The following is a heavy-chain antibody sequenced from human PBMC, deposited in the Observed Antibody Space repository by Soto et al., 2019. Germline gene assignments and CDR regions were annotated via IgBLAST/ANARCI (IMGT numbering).Heavy chain of an antibody. CDR1: GDSVSSNSAA. CDR3: ARVTTTVTTNWFAP. Sequence: PSQTLSLTCAISGDSVSSNSAAWNWIRQSPSRGLEWVGRTYYRSKWYNDYAVSVKSRITINPDASKNQFSLHLNSVTPEDTAVYYCARVTTTVTTNWFAPWGQGTLVTVSS. CDR2: TYYRSKWYN. J-gene: IGHJ5*02. V-gene: IGHV6-1*01. D-gene: IGHD4-17*01.